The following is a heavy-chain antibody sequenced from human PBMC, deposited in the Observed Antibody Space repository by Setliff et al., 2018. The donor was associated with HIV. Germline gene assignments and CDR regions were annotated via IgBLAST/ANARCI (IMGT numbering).Heavy chain of an antibody. J-gene: IGHJ4*02. CDR3: ARVWPRGLISFYGY. V-gene: IGHV1-69*16. D-gene: IGHD2-2*01. Sequence: SVKVSCKASGGTFNTYTITWVRQAPGQGLEWMGGIIPFTGTTNYAQKFQGRVTITTDESRSIVYMEVSSLRSEDTAVYYYARVWPRGLISFYGYWGQGTLVTV. CDR1: GGTFNTYT. CDR2: IIPFTGTT.